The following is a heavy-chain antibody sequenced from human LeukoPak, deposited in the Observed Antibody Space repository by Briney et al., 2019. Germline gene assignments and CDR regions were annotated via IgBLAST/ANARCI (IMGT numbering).Heavy chain of an antibody. D-gene: IGHD3-3*01. CDR3: ARHVLRFLESNWFDP. J-gene: IGHJ5*02. CDR2: ISSSSSTI. CDR1: GFTFSSYS. Sequence: GGSLRLSCAASGFTFSSYSMNWVRQAPGKGLEWVSYISSSSSTIYYADSVKGRFTISRDNAKNSLYLQMNSLRAEDTAVYYCARHVLRFLESNWFDPWGQGTLVTVSS. V-gene: IGHV3-48*01.